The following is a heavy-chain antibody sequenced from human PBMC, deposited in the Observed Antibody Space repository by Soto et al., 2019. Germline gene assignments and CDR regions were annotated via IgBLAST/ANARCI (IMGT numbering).Heavy chain of an antibody. Sequence: QVQLQESGPGLVKPSETLSLTCTVSGGSISSYYWSWIRQPPGKGLEWIGYIYYSGSTNYNPSLXSXVXIXXDTSKNQFSLMLSSVTAADTAVYYCARRYGSCFDYWGQGTLVTVSS. CDR1: GGSISSYY. D-gene: IGHD5-18*01. CDR3: ARRYGSCFDY. V-gene: IGHV4-59*08. J-gene: IGHJ4*02. CDR2: IYYSGST.